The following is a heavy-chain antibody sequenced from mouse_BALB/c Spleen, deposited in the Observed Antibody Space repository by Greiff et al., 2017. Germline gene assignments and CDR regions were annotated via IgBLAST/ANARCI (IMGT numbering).Heavy chain of an antibody. D-gene: IGHD4-1*01. V-gene: IGHV14-4*02. Sequence: VQLQQSGAELVRSGASVKLSCTASGFNIKDYYMHWVKQRPEQGLEWIGWIDPENGDTEYAPKFQGKATMTADTSSNTAYLQLSSLTSEDTAVYYCNAELTGRVYYAMDYWGQGTSVTVSS. J-gene: IGHJ4*01. CDR1: GFNIKDYY. CDR2: IDPENGDT. CDR3: NAELTGRVYYAMDY.